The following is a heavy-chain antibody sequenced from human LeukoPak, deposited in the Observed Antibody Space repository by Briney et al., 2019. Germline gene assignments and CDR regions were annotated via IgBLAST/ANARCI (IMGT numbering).Heavy chain of an antibody. Sequence: GGSLRPSCAASGFTVSSNNMNWVRQAPGKGLEWVSVIYSGGSTYYADSVKGRFTISRDNSKNTLYLQMNSLRAEDTAVYYCASPTTVGLGKFGMDVWGQGTTVTVSS. CDR3: ASPTTVGLGKFGMDV. CDR2: IYSGGST. CDR1: GFTVSSNN. J-gene: IGHJ6*02. V-gene: IGHV3-53*01. D-gene: IGHD4-23*01.